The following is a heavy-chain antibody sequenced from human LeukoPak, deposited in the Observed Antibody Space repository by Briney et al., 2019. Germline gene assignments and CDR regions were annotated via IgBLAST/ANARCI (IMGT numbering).Heavy chain of an antibody. CDR3: TRSDDYGASGDY. J-gene: IGHJ4*02. CDR1: GFTFDDYA. V-gene: IGHV3-9*01. CDR2: ISWNSGSI. Sequence: GGSLRLSCAASGFTFDDYAMHWVRQAPGKGLEWVSGISWNSGSIGYADSVKGRFTISRDNAKNSLYLQMNSLRAEDTAVYYCTRSDDYGASGDYWGQGTLVTVSS. D-gene: IGHD4-17*01.